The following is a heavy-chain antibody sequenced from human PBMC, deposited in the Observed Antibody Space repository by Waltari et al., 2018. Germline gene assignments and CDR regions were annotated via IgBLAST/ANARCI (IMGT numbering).Heavy chain of an antibody. CDR3: AKALDGYNLPDYFDY. V-gene: IGHV3-23*04. Sequence: EVQLVESGGGLVQPGGSLRLSCAASGFTFSRYALSWVRQSPGQGLEWVSAISGSGGSTYYADSVKGRFTISRDNSKNTLYLQMNSLRAEDTAVYYCAKALDGYNLPDYFDYWGQGTLVTVSS. CDR2: ISGSGGST. CDR1: GFTFSRYA. J-gene: IGHJ4*02. D-gene: IGHD5-12*01.